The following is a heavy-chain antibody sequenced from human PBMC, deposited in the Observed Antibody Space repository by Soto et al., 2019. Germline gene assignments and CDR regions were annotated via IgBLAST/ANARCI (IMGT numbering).Heavy chain of an antibody. CDR1: GFTFSNAW. V-gene: IGHV3-15*07. Sequence: EVQLVESGGGLVKPGGSLRLSCAASGFTFSNAWMNWVRHAPGKGLEWVGRIKSKTDGGTTDYAAPVKGRFTISSDYSKNTLYLQMNSLKTEDTAVYYCTTGWYSSGWLAWGQGTLVTVSS. J-gene: IGHJ5*02. CDR2: IKSKTDGGTT. CDR3: TTGWYSSGWLA. D-gene: IGHD6-19*01.